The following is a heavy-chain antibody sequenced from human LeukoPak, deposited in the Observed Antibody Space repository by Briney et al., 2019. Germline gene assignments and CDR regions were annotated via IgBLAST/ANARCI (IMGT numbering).Heavy chain of an antibody. CDR2: IWYDGSNE. CDR3: ARSASVSSGSPSFDY. CDR1: GFTFSSYG. Sequence: GGSLRLSCAASGFTFSSYGMHWVRQAPGKGLEWVAVIWYDGSNEYYADSVKGRFTISRDNSKNTLYLQMNSLRAEDTAVYYCARSASVSSGSPSFDYWGQGTLVTVSS. V-gene: IGHV3-33*01. D-gene: IGHD3-22*01. J-gene: IGHJ4*02.